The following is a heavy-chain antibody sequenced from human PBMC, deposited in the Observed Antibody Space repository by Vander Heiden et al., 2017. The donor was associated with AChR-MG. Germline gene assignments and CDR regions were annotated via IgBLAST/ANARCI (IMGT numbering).Heavy chain of an antibody. CDR3: ANPPNESRDGYNYVYFDY. Sequence: QVQLVESGGGVVQPGGSLRLSCAASGFTFSSYGMHWVRQAPGKGLEWVAFIRYDGSNKYYADSVKGRFTISRDNSKNTLYLQMNSLRAEDTAVYYCANPPNESRDGYNYVYFDYWGQGTLVTVSS. CDR1: GFTFSSYG. V-gene: IGHV3-30*02. J-gene: IGHJ4*02. D-gene: IGHD5-12*01. CDR2: IRYDGSNK.